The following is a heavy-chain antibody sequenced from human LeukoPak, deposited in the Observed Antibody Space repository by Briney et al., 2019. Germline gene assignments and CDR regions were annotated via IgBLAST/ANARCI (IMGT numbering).Heavy chain of an antibody. V-gene: IGHV3-23*01. Sequence: GRSLRLSCAASGFTFSSYAMSWVRQAPGKGLEWVSAISGSGGSTYYADSVKGRFTISRDNSKNTLYLQMNSLRAEDTAVYYCAKTIAVAGTSEIDYWGQGTLVTVSS. J-gene: IGHJ4*02. CDR1: GFTFSSYA. CDR2: ISGSGGST. D-gene: IGHD6-19*01. CDR3: AKTIAVAGTSEIDY.